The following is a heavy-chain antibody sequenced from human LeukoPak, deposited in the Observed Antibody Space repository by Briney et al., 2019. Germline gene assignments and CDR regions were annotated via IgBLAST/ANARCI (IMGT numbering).Heavy chain of an antibody. J-gene: IGHJ4*02. Sequence: GGSLRLSCAASGFTVSSNYMSWVRQAPGKGLQWVSVIYVDGSTYYADSVKGRITISRDNSRNTLYLQMNSLRAEDTAVYYCARDYNSGYFDYWGQGTLVTVSS. CDR1: GFTVSSNY. V-gene: IGHV3-66*01. D-gene: IGHD3-22*01. CDR3: ARDYNSGYFDY. CDR2: IYVDGST.